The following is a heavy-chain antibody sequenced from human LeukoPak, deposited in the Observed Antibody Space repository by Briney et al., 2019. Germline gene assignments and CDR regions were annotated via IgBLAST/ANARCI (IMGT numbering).Heavy chain of an antibody. CDR1: GGSFSGYY. CDR3: ARGRYGYGDYSRVFSMYYFDY. J-gene: IGHJ4*02. D-gene: IGHD4-17*01. Sequence: SETLSLTCAVYGGSFSGYYWSWIRQPPGKGLEWIGEINHSGSTNYNPSLKSRVTVSVDTSKNQFSLKLSSVTAADTAVYYCARGRYGYGDYSRVFSMYYFDYWGQGTLVTVSS. CDR2: INHSGST. V-gene: IGHV4-34*01.